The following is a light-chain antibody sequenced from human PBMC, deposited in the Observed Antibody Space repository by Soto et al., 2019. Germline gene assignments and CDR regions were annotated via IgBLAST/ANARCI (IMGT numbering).Light chain of an antibody. J-gene: IGLJ7*01. V-gene: IGLV2-14*03. CDR1: SSDVGGYDY. Sequence: QSVLTQPASVSGSPGQSIAISCTGTSSDVGGYDYVSWYQHHPGKAPKLMIYDVSNRPSGVSNRFSGSKSGNTASLTISGLQAEDEADYYCSSYTSSSVPVFGGGTKLTVL. CDR2: DVS. CDR3: SSYTSSSVPV.